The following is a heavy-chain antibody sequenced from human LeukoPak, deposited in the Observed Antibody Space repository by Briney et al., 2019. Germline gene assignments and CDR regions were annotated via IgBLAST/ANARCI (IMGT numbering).Heavy chain of an antibody. D-gene: IGHD6-19*01. CDR2: IYCSGST. CDR1: GGSVSSSAYY. J-gene: IGHJ5*02. V-gene: IGHV4-61*08. CDR3: ARQTIAVAARGDWFDP. Sequence: SETLSLTCTVSGGSVSSSAYYWSWIRQPPGKGLEWIGYIYCSGSTNYNPSLKSRVTISVDTSKNQFSLKLSSVTAADTAVYYCARQTIAVAARGDWFDPWGQGTLVTVSS.